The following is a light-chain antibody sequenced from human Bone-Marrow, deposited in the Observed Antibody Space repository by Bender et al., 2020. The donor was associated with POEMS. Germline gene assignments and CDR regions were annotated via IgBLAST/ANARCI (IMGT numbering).Light chain of an antibody. CDR2: DVT. Sequence: QSALTQPASVSGSPGQSITISCTGTSSDVGSYNLVSWYQQHPGKAPKLMIYDVTSRPSGVSDRFSGSKSGNTASLTISGLQAEDEADYYCSSYADSNNLIFGGGTKLTVL. CDR1: SSDVGSYNL. V-gene: IGLV2-23*02. J-gene: IGLJ2*01. CDR3: SSYADSNNLI.